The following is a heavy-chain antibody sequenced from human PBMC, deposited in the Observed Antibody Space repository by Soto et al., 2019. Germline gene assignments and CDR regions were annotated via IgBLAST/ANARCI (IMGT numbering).Heavy chain of an antibody. CDR1: GFTFSTYA. CDR3: AKEGQLGYWYFDL. CDR2: ISGSAGTT. Sequence: EVKLLESGGGLVQPGGSLRLSCAASGFTFSTYALNWVRQAPGKGLEWVSAISGSAGTTFYADSVEARFTISRDISKNPVYLQINSLRADDTAIYYCAKEGQLGYWYFDLWGRGTLVTVSS. D-gene: IGHD7-27*01. J-gene: IGHJ2*01. V-gene: IGHV3-23*01.